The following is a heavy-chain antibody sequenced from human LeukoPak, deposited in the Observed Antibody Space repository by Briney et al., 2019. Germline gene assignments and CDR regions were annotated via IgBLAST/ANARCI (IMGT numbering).Heavy chain of an antibody. CDR1: GYSFTSYW. J-gene: IGHJ3*02. CDR2: IYPGDSDT. CDR3: ASMLQVVAATLDAFDI. D-gene: IGHD2-15*01. V-gene: IGHV5-51*01. Sequence: ESLKISCKGSGYSFTSYWIGWVRQLPGKGLEWMGIIYPGDSDTRYSPSFQGQVTISADKSISTAYLQWSSLKASDTAMYYCASMLQVVAATLDAFDIWGQGTMVTVSS.